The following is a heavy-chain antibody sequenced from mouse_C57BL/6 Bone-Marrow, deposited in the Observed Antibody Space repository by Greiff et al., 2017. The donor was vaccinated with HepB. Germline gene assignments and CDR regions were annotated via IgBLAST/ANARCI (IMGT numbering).Heavy chain of an antibody. J-gene: IGHJ3*01. D-gene: IGHD2-1*01. CDR1: GYTFTSYW. CDR3: APLYGNLAWFAY. Sequence: VKLMESGAELVKPGASVKLSCKASGYTFTSYWMHWVKQRPGQGLEWIGMIHPNSGSTNYNEKFKSKATLTVDKSSSTAYMQLSSLTSEDSAVYYCAPLYGNLAWFAYWGQGTLVTVSA. CDR2: IHPNSGST. V-gene: IGHV1-64*01.